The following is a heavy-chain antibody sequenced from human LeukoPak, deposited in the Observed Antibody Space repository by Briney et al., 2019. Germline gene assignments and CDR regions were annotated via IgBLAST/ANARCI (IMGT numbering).Heavy chain of an antibody. Sequence: PGGSLRLSCAASGFTFSSYAVSWVRQAPGKGLEWVSSISGSGGSTYSADSVKGRFTISRDNSKNTLYLQMNSLRAEDTALYYCAKDRSCTNDICHGDFDYWGQGTLVTASS. V-gene: IGHV3-23*01. D-gene: IGHD2-8*01. J-gene: IGHJ4*02. CDR3: AKDRSCTNDICHGDFDY. CDR2: ISGSGGST. CDR1: GFTFSSYA.